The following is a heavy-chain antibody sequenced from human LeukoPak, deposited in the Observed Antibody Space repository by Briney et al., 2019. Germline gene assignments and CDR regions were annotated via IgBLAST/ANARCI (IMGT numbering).Heavy chain of an antibody. Sequence: SETLSLTCTVSGGSISSGGYYWSWIRQHPGKGLEWIGYIYYSGSTYYNPSLKSRVTISVDTSKNQFSLKLSSVTAADTAVYYCARGPRGDIVGATNSDYWGQGTLVTVSS. CDR3: ARGPRGDIVGATNSDY. J-gene: IGHJ4*02. D-gene: IGHD1-26*01. V-gene: IGHV4-31*03. CDR2: IYYSGST. CDR1: GGSISSGGYY.